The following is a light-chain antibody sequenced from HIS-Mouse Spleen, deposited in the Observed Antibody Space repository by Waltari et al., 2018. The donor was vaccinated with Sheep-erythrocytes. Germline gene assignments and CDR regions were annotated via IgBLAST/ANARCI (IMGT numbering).Light chain of an antibody. CDR3: QQSYSTPQFT. CDR1: QSVSSY. CDR2: DAS. J-gene: IGKJ3*01. V-gene: IGKV3-11*01. Sequence: EIVLTQSPATLSLSPGERATLSCRASQSVSSYLAWYQQKPGQAPRPLIYDASNRATGIPARFSGSGSGTDFTLTISSLQPEDFATYYCQQSYSTPQFTFGPGTKVDIK.